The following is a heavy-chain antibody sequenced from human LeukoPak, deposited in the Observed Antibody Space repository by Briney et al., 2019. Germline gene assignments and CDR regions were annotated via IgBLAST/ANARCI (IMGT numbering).Heavy chain of an antibody. Sequence: ASVKVSCKASGYTFTSYGISWVRQAPGQGLEWMGWISAYNGITNYAQKFQGRVTMTRDTSTSTVYMELSSLRSEDTAVYYCARGDGYNMRDYWGQGTLVTVSS. V-gene: IGHV1-18*01. J-gene: IGHJ4*02. CDR3: ARGDGYNMRDY. CDR2: ISAYNGIT. CDR1: GYTFTSYG. D-gene: IGHD5-24*01.